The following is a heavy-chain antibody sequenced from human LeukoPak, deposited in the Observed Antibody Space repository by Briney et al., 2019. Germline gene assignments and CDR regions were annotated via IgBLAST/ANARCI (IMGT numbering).Heavy chain of an antibody. CDR3: ARVYGRGWSNFDY. J-gene: IGHJ4*02. Sequence: PSETLSLTCAVYGGSFSGYYWSWIRQPPGKGLEWIGEINHSGSTNYNPSLKSRVTISVDTSKNQFSLKLSSVTAADTAVYYCARVYGRGWSNFDYWGQGTLVTVSS. D-gene: IGHD6-19*01. V-gene: IGHV4-34*01. CDR2: INHSGST. CDR1: GGSFSGYY.